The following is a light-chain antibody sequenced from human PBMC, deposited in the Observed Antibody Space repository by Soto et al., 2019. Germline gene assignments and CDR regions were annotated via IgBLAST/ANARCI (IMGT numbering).Light chain of an antibody. V-gene: IGLV1-47*01. Sequence: QSVLTQPPSASGTPVQRVTIACSGSSSNIGNFYVYWYQQLPGTAPKLLIYKNNQRPLGVPDRFSGSKSGTSASLAISGLRSGDEGDYYCAAWDNSLSGPGVFGGGTQLTVL. CDR2: KNN. CDR1: SSNIGNFY. J-gene: IGLJ7*01. CDR3: AAWDNSLSGPGV.